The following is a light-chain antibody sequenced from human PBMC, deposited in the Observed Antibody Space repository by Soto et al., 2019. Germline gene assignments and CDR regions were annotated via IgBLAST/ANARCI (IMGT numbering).Light chain of an antibody. CDR1: QSLVYSDGNAY. CDR2: KVS. CDR3: MQGTHWPPYS. Sequence: DVVMTQSPLSLPVTLGQPASISCRSSQSLVYSDGNAYLNWFHQRPGQSPRRLIYKVSYRDSGVPDRFSGSWSGTDFTLKISRVEAEDVGVYYCMQGTHWPPYSLGQGTKLEIK. J-gene: IGKJ2*01. V-gene: IGKV2-30*01.